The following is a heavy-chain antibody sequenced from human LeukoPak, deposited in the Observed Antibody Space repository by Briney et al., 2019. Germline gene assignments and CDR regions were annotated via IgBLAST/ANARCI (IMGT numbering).Heavy chain of an antibody. J-gene: IGHJ5*02. CDR1: GFTFSSYS. CDR3: TRRVSATRWFDP. D-gene: IGHD2-15*01. Sequence: PGGSLRLSCAASGFTFSSYSMNWVRQAPGKGLVWVSRINSDGSTTNYADSVKGRFTISRDNAENTLYLQMNSLRVEDTAVYYCTRRVSATRWFDPWGQGTLVTVSS. V-gene: IGHV3-74*01. CDR2: INSDGSTT.